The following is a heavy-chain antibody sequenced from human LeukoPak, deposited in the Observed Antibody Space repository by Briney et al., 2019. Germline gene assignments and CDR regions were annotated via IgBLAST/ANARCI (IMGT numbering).Heavy chain of an antibody. CDR3: VRDGGVSGYDLLDY. J-gene: IGHJ4*02. Sequence: PGGSLRLSCADSGFTFSNYWMTWVRQAPGKGLEWVAHINQDGSKEYYMDSVKARFTISRDNAKNSLSLQMNSLRAEDTAVYYCVRDGGVSGYDLLDYWGQGTLVTVSS. CDR2: INQDGSKE. D-gene: IGHD5-12*01. CDR1: GFTFSNYW. V-gene: IGHV3-7*01.